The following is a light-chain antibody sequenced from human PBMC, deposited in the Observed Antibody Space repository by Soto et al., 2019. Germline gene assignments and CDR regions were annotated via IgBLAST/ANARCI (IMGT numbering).Light chain of an antibody. CDR1: QDISRW. Sequence: DIQMTQSPATLSASVGDRVSITCRASQDISRWLAWYQQKPGKAPKVLIWDASSLQRGVPSRFTGSGSGTEFTLTISSLQPEDFATYYCLQHNSYPRTFXQGTKVDI. CDR3: LQHNSYPRT. V-gene: IGKV1-5*01. J-gene: IGKJ1*01. CDR2: DAS.